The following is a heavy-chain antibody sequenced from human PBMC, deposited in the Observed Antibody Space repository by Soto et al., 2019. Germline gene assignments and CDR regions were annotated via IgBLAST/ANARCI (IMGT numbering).Heavy chain of an antibody. V-gene: IGHV2-5*02. CDR3: AHRRNRAFDY. CDR2: IYWDDDK. J-gene: IGHJ4*02. CDR1: GFSLSTSGVG. Sequence: QITLKESGPPLVKPTQTLTLTCTFSGFSLSTSGVGVGWIRQPPGKALEWLALIYWDDDKRYSPSLKSRLTIAKNTTKNQVVLTMNNMNPVDTATYSCAHRRNRAFDYWGQGTLVTVSS.